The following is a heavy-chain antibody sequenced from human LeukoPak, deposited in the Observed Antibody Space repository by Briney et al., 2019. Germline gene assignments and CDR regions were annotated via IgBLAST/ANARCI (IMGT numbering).Heavy chain of an antibody. CDR3: ARGQGTVTTH. D-gene: IGHD4-17*01. CDR1: GGSFSGYY. V-gene: IGHV4-34*01. Sequence: PSETLSLTCAVSGGSFSGYYWTWIRQPPGKGLEWIGEINHSGSANYNPSLKSRVTISLDTSKNQFSLKVSSVTAADTAVYYRARGQGTVTTHRGQGTLVTVSS. CDR2: INHSGSA. J-gene: IGHJ4*02.